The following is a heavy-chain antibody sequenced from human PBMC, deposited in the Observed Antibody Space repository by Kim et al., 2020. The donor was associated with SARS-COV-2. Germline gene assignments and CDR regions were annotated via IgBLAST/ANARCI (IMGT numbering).Heavy chain of an antibody. CDR3: TSIFEY. J-gene: IGHJ4*02. CDR2: DGGRR. D-gene: IGHD3-3*02. Sequence: DGGRRYYAGPVKGRFTTSRDNAKSLVYLQMNSLRVDDTAIYYCTSIFEYWGQGALVTVSS. V-gene: IGHV3-74*01.